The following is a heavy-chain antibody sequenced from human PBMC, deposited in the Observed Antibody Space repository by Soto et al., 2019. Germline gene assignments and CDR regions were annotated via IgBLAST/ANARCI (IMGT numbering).Heavy chain of an antibody. CDR3: AKSAYLYYYDSSGVNSFDY. J-gene: IGHJ4*02. Sequence: ASVKVSCKASGFTFTSSAVQWVRQARGQRLEWIGWIVVGSGNTNYAQKFQERVTITRDMSTSTAYMELSSLRSEDTAVYYCAKSAYLYYYDSSGVNSFDYWGQGTLVTVSS. CDR2: IVVGSGNT. D-gene: IGHD3-22*01. V-gene: IGHV1-58*01. CDR1: GFTFTSSA.